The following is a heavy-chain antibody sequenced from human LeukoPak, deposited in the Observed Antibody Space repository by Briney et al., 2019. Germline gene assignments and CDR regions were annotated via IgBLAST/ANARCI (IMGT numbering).Heavy chain of an antibody. CDR2: ISAYNGNT. CDR1: GYTFTSYG. J-gene: IGHJ4*02. CDR3: ARDPPLHYYDSSGLFDY. D-gene: IGHD3-22*01. V-gene: IGHV1-18*01. Sequence: ASVKVSCKASGYTFTSYGISWVRQAPGQGLEWMGWISAYNGNTNYAQKLQGRVTMTTDTSTSTAYMELRSLRSDDTAVYYCARDPPLHYYDSSGLFDYWGQGTLVTVSS.